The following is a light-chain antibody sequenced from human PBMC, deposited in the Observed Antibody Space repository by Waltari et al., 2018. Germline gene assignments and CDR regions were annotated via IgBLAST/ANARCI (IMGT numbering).Light chain of an antibody. CDR3: AAWDDSLSAVV. CDR1: SSNIGNTF. V-gene: IGLV1-47*01. Sequence: QSVLTQPPSASGTPGQGVSISCSGISSNIGNTFVYWYQQLPATAPKPLISRNNQRPSGVPDRVSGSKSGTSASLAISGLRSEDEADYYCAAWDDSLSAVVFGGGTKLTVL. CDR2: RNN. J-gene: IGLJ2*01.